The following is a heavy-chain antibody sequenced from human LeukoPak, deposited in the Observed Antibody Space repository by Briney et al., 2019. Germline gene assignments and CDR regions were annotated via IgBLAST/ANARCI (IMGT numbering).Heavy chain of an antibody. V-gene: IGHV1-69-2*01. Sequence: ASVKVSCKVSGYTFTDYYMHWVQQAHGKGLEWMGLVDLEDDETIYTEKFQGRVTITADTSTDTAYMELSSLRSEDTAVYYCARGTGIVLLDHWGQGTLVTVSS. D-gene: IGHD1-26*01. CDR2: VDLEDDET. J-gene: IGHJ4*02. CDR1: GYTFTDYY. CDR3: ARGTGIVLLDH.